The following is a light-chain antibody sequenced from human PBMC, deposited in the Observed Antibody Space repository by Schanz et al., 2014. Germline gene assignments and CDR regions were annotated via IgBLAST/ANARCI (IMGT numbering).Light chain of an antibody. CDR3: ASWDDSLNGRV. Sequence: QSVLTQPPSASGTPGQRVTISCSGSNSNIGRNVVNWYQQFPGTAPKLLIHNSDQRPSGVPDRFSASKSGTSASLAISGLQSEDEADYYCASWDDSLNGRVFGGGTKLTVL. V-gene: IGLV1-44*01. CDR1: NSNIGRNV. CDR2: NSD. J-gene: IGLJ3*02.